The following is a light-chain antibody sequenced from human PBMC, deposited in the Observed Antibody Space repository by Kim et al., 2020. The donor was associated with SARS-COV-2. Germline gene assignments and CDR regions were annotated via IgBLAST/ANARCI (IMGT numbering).Light chain of an antibody. CDR1: ALPKPY. CDR2: KDS. CDR3: QSADSSGTYL. J-gene: IGLJ3*02. Sequence: VSPGQTARITCSGDALPKPYAYWYQQKPGQARVLVIYKDSERPSGSPERFSGSSSGATVTLTISGVQAEDEADYYCQSADSSGTYLFGGGTQLTVL. V-gene: IGLV3-25*03.